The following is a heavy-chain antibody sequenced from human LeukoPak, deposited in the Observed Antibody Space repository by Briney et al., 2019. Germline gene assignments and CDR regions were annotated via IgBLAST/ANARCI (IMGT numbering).Heavy chain of an antibody. V-gene: IGHV3-7*01. CDR1: GFTFSSYW. CDR3: ARASITIFGVVITAPLDY. Sequence: GGSLRLSCAASGFTFSSYWMSWVRQAPGKGLEWVANIKQDGSEKYSVDSVKGRFTISRDNAKNSLYLQMNSLRAEDTAVYYCARASITIFGVVITAPLDYWGQGTLVTVSS. D-gene: IGHD3-3*01. CDR2: IKQDGSEK. J-gene: IGHJ4*02.